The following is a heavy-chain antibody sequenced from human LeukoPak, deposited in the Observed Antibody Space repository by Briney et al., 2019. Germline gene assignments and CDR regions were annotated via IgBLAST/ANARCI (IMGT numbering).Heavy chain of an antibody. V-gene: IGHV1-69*13. CDR3: ALGWLSSGRFSARYYFDY. D-gene: IGHD3-3*01. CDR1: GYTFTSYG. Sequence: EASVKVSCKASGYTFTSYGISWVRQAPGQGLEWMGGIIPIFGTANYAQKFQGRVTITADESTSTAYMELSSLRSEDTAVYYCALGWLSSGRFSARYYFDYWGQGTLVTVSS. J-gene: IGHJ4*02. CDR2: IIPIFGTA.